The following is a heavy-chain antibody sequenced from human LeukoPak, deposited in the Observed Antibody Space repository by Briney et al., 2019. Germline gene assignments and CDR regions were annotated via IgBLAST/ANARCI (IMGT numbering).Heavy chain of an antibody. V-gene: IGHV3-23*01. Sequence: GGSLRLSCAASGFTFSSYAMTWVRQAPGKGLEWVSVISGSGGSTYCADSVKGRFTVSRDNSKKALYLQMNSLRAEDTAVYYCAREIAAVHFDYWGQGTLVTVSS. CDR2: ISGSGGST. CDR1: GFTFSSYA. D-gene: IGHD6-13*01. J-gene: IGHJ4*02. CDR3: AREIAAVHFDY.